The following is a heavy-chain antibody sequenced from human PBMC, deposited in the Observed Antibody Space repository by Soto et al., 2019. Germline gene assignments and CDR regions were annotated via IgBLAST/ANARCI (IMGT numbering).Heavy chain of an antibody. D-gene: IGHD4-17*01. J-gene: IGHJ4*02. V-gene: IGHV3-9*01. Sequence: GGSMRLSSAAAGLNVDDYAMHWVRQAPGKGLEWVSGISWNSETIDYADSVKGRFTISRDNAKSSLFLQMNSLRPDDTALYYCAKDMKWGGMTTIHYFDSWGQGTLVTVSS. CDR3: AKDMKWGGMTTIHYFDS. CDR2: ISWNSETI. CDR1: GLNVDDYA.